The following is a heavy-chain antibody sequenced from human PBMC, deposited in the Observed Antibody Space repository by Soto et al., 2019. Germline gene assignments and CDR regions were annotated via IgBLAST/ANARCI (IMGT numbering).Heavy chain of an antibody. Sequence: GGSLILSCAASGFPFRDDWMTWGRQAPGKGLEWVANIKADGSEKYYVDSVKGRCTISRDNAKNSLYLHMNSLRGEDTAVYYCARGYPLWSTYFSYYIDARGQGTTVTVSS. V-gene: IGHV3-7*01. CDR1: GFPFRDDW. CDR3: ARGYPLWSTYFSYYIDA. D-gene: IGHD5-18*01. CDR2: IKADGSEK. J-gene: IGHJ6*02.